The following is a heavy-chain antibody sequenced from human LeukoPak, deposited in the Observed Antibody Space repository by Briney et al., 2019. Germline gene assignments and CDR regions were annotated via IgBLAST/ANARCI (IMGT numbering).Heavy chain of an antibody. J-gene: IGHJ5*02. V-gene: IGHV6-1*01. CDR1: GDIVSSNSAA. D-gene: IGHD6-13*01. Sequence: SQTLSLTCAISGDIVSSNSAAWNWIRQSPSRGLEWLGRTYYRSKWYNDYAVSVKSRITIHPDTSKNQFSLQLNSVTPEDTAVYYCARDPDSSSWYGAQNWFDPWGQGTLVTVSS. CDR2: TYYRSKWYN. CDR3: ARDPDSSSWYGAQNWFDP.